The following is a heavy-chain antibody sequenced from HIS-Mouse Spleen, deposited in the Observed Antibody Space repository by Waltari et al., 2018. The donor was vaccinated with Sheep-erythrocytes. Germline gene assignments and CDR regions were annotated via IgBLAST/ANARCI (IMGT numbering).Heavy chain of an antibody. D-gene: IGHD2-21*02. CDR2: ISYEGSNK. Sequence: QVQLVESGGGVVQPGRSLRLSCAASGFTFSNFDMHWVRQAPGKGLEWVTVISYEGSNKYYAATVKGRLTISRDNSKNTMYLQMNSLRAEDTAVYYCAKEDCGGDCPFDYWGQGTLVTVSS. CDR1: GFTFSNFD. J-gene: IGHJ4*02. CDR3: AKEDCGGDCPFDY. V-gene: IGHV3-30*18.